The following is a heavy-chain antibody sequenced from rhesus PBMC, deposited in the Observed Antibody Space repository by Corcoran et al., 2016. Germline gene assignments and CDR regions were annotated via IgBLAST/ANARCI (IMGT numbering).Heavy chain of an antibody. CDR3: AREPWIQLQSEYFDY. D-gene: IGHD5-12*01. CDR1: GFSLTTSRMG. CDR2: IYWDDDK. Sequence: QVTLKESGPALVKPTQTLTLTCTFSGFSLTTSRMGVGWIRQPPGKALEWLALIYWDDDKRYRPSLKRRLTISKDTSKNQVVLTMTNMDPVDTATYYCAREPWIQLQSEYFDYWGQGVLVTVSS. J-gene: IGHJ4*01. V-gene: IGHV2-174*01.